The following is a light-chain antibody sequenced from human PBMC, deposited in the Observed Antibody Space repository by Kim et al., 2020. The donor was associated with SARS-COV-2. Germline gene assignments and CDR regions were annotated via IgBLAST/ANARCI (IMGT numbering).Light chain of an antibody. CDR3: GTWDSSLSAVVV. Sequence: QSVLTQPPSVSAAPGQKVTISCSGSSSNIGNNYVSWYQQLPGTAPKLLIYDNNKRPSGIPDRFSGSKSGTSATLGITGLQTGDEADYYCGTWDSSLSAVVVFGGGTQLTV. J-gene: IGLJ2*01. V-gene: IGLV1-51*01. CDR2: DNN. CDR1: SSNIGNNY.